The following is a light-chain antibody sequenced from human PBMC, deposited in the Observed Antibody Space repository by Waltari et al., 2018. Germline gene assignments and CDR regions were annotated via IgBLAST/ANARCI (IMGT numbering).Light chain of an antibody. J-gene: IGLJ2*01. CDR1: SSDIGGYNY. Sequence: QAALTQPPSVSGSPGQSVTISCTGTSSDIGGYNYVSWYQQHPGKAPKLMIYDVSKRPSGFSDRFSGSKAGNTASLTISGLQAEDEADYYCSSYAGSNTLLFGGGTRLTVL. CDR2: DVS. V-gene: IGLV2-11*01. CDR3: SSYAGSNTLL.